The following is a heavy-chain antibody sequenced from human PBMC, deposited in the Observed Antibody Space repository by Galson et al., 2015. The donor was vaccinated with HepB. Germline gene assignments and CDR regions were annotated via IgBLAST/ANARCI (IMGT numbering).Heavy chain of an antibody. Sequence: SVKVSCKASGYTFTRYYMHWVRQAPGQGLEWMGIINPSGGSTSYAQKFQGRVTMTRDTSTSTVYMELSSLRSEDTAVYYCARDPSFGTIFGVVGTYYYYGMDVWGQGTTVTVSS. J-gene: IGHJ6*02. CDR2: INPSGGST. CDR1: GYTFTRYY. V-gene: IGHV1-46*01. CDR3: ARDPSFGTIFGVVGTYYYYGMDV. D-gene: IGHD3-3*01.